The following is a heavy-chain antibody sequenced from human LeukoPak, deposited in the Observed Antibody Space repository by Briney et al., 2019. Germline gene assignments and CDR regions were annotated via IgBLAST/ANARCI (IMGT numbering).Heavy chain of an antibody. CDR3: AGNYDRSGYPLDY. J-gene: IGHJ4*02. V-gene: IGHV4-39*01. D-gene: IGHD3-22*01. CDR2: IYYSGNT. Sequence: PSETLSLTCTVSGGSISSSSYYWGWIRQPPGKGLEWIGSIYYSGNTYYNPSLKSRLTISVDTSKNQFSLKLSSVTAAGTAVYYCAGNYDRSGYPLDYWGQGTVVTVSP. CDR1: GGSISSSSYY.